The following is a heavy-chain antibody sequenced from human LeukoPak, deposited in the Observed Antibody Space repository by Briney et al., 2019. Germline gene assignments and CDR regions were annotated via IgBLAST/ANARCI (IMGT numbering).Heavy chain of an antibody. J-gene: IGHJ4*02. CDR1: GLTFSKSW. CDR3: AKGAYGSGSYYKYPLGY. Sequence: PGGSLRLSCAASGLTFSKSWMHWVRQAPGKGLVWVSRINNDGSSTTYAGSVKGRFTISRDNAKNMVYLQMNSLRVEDTAIYYCAKGAYGSGSYYKYPLGYWGQGTLVTVSS. D-gene: IGHD3-10*01. V-gene: IGHV3-74*01. CDR2: INNDGSST.